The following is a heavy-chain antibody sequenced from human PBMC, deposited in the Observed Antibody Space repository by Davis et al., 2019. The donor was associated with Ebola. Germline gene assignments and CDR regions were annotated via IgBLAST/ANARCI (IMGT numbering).Heavy chain of an antibody. CDR2: IYYSGST. CDR1: GGSISSYY. Sequence: MPGGSLRLSCTVSGGSISSYYWSWIRQPPGKGLEWIGYIYYSGSTNYNPSLKSRVTISVDTSKNQFSLKLSSVTAADTAVYYCARQGRGYSYGYGHYNWFDPWGQGTLVTVSS. CDR3: ARQGRGYSYGYGHYNWFDP. J-gene: IGHJ5*02. D-gene: IGHD5-18*01. V-gene: IGHV4-59*01.